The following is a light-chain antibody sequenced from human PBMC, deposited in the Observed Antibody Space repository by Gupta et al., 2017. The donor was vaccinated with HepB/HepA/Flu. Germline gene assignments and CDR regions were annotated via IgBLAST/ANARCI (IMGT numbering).Light chain of an antibody. Sequence: QSVLTQPPSVSGAPGQRVTISCTGSRSNVGAGYDVHWFQQLPGAAPKLLIYGNTNRPAGVADRFSASKPGTSASLAITGLQAEDEADYYCQSYDSSLSGSLFGTGTKVTVL. CDR1: RSNVGAGYD. V-gene: IGLV1-40*01. J-gene: IGLJ1*01. CDR3: QSYDSSLSGSL. CDR2: GNT.